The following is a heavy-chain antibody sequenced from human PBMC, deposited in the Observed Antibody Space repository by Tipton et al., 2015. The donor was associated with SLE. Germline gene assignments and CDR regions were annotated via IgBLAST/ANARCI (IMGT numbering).Heavy chain of an antibody. V-gene: IGHV1-18*01. D-gene: IGHD1-26*01. CDR2: ISPYNGNT. CDR3: ARGPQWEPPTFDI. J-gene: IGHJ3*02. Sequence: QLVQSGAEVKKPGASVKVSCKASGYTFTNYGISWVRQAPGQGLEWMGWISPYNGNTDSAQNLQGRVTMTADTSTTTAYMELRSLRSDDTAVYFCARGPQWEPPTFDIWGQGTMVTVSS. CDR1: GYTFTNYG.